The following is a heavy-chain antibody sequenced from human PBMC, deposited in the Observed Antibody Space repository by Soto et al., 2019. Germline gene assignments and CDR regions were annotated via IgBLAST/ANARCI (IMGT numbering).Heavy chain of an antibody. CDR1: GFTFSSYS. CDR2: ISGSSSYI. J-gene: IGHJ6*02. Sequence: PGGSLRLSCAASGFTFSSYSMNWVRQAPGKGLEWVSSISGSSSYIYYADSVKGRFTISRDNAKNPLYLQMNSLRAEDTAVYYCARDKKWIAVAGEYYYYGMDVWGQGTTVTVSS. CDR3: ARDKKWIAVAGEYYYYGMDV. V-gene: IGHV3-21*01. D-gene: IGHD6-19*01.